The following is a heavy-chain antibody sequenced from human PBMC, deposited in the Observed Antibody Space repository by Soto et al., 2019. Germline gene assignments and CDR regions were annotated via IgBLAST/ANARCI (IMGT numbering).Heavy chain of an antibody. V-gene: IGHV1-69*06. CDR3: ARDRGYSYGYRYYFDY. Sequence: GASVKVSCKASGGTFSSYAISWVRQAPGQGLEWMGGIIPIFGTANYAQKFQGRVTITADKSTSTAYMELSSLRSEDTAVYYCARDRGYSYGYRYYFDYWGQGTLVTVSS. CDR1: GGTFSSYA. J-gene: IGHJ4*02. CDR2: IIPIFGTA. D-gene: IGHD5-18*01.